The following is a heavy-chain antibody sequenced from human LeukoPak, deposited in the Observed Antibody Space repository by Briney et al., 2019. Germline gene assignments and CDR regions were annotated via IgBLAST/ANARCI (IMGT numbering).Heavy chain of an antibody. CDR3: VRGNYDNRGYSNAFDI. Sequence: SGTLSLTCTVSGASISSSYWSWIRRPPGKRLEWIGYIHYNGNTNSNPSLKSRVTISADTSKNRFSLKLSSVNAADTAIYYCVRGNYDNRGYSNAFDIWGQGTMVTVSS. CDR1: GASISSSY. J-gene: IGHJ3*02. CDR2: IHYNGNT. V-gene: IGHV4-59*13. D-gene: IGHD3-22*01.